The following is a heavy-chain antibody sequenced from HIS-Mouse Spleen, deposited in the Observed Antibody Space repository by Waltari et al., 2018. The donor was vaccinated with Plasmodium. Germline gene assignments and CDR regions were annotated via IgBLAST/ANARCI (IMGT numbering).Heavy chain of an antibody. CDR2: IYYSGST. V-gene: IGHV4-59*01. CDR3: ARDSGRGLDLDY. CDR1: GGSISSYY. D-gene: IGHD3-10*01. J-gene: IGHJ4*02. Sequence: QVQLQESGPGLVKPSETLSLTCTVSGGSISSYYWSWIRQPPGKGLEWIGYIYYSGSTNYNPSLKSRVTISVDTSKNQFSLKLSSVTAADTAVYYCARDSGRGLDLDYWGQGTLVTVSS.